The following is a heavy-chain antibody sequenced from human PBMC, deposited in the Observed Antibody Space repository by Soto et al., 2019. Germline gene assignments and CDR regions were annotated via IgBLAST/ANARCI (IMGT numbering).Heavy chain of an antibody. CDR2: ISSSSSYT. D-gene: IGHD1-26*01. Sequence: PGGSLRLSCAASGFTFSAYYMSWIRQAPGKGLEWVSYISSSSSYTNYADSVKGRFTISRDNAKNSLYLQMNSLRAEDTAVYYCARAAGELLRYYYYGMDVWGQGTTVTVSS. CDR3: ARAAGELLRYYYYGMDV. V-gene: IGHV3-11*06. CDR1: GFTFSAYY. J-gene: IGHJ6*02.